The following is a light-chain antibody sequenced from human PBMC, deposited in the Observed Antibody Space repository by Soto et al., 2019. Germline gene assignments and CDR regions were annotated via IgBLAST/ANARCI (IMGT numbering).Light chain of an antibody. Sequence: QSALTQPASVSGSPGQSITISCTGTSRDIGSSPYVSWYQQYPGKAPKCMIYDVNNRPSGVSNRFSGSKSGNTASLSIPGLQAEDEAVYYCTSYTTTNTLALGGGTKLTV. J-gene: IGLJ2*01. CDR1: SRDIGSSPY. CDR2: DVN. V-gene: IGLV2-14*03. CDR3: TSYTTTNTLA.